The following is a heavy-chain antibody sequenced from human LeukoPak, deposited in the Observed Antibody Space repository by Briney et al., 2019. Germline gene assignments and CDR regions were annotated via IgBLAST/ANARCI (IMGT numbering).Heavy chain of an antibody. CDR3: ARVVPAANYYYYMDV. Sequence: PSETLSLTCTVSGGSIASYYWSWIRQFPGKGLEWIGYIYYSGSTNYNPSLKSRVTISVDTSKNQFSLKLSSVTAADTAVYYCARVVPAANYYYYMDVWGKGTTVTISS. CDR2: IYYSGST. CDR1: GGSIASYY. J-gene: IGHJ6*03. V-gene: IGHV4-59*01. D-gene: IGHD2-2*01.